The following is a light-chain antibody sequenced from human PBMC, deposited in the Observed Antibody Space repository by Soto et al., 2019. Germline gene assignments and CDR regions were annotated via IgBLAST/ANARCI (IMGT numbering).Light chain of an antibody. Sequence: DIVMTQSPLSLRVTTGEPAATTCRSRENLLNSNGYNYLNWYLQKKGQSPQILIYLGSNRYSGVPDRFSGSGSGTDFTLKISRVEAEDVGVYYCMQALQTPITFGQGTRLEI. CDR3: MQALQTPIT. CDR1: ENLLNSNGYNY. CDR2: LGS. J-gene: IGKJ5*01. V-gene: IGKV2-28*01.